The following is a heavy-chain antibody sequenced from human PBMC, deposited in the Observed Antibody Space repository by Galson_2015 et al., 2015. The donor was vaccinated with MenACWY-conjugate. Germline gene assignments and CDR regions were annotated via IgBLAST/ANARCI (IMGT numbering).Heavy chain of an antibody. CDR1: GYTFTSYA. CDR2: INAGNGNT. V-gene: IGHV1-3*01. CDR3: ARAPLDNIVVVPAAIDY. Sequence: SVKVSCKASGYTFTSYAMHWVRQAPGQRLEWMGWINAGNGNTKYSQKFQGRVTITRDTSASTAYMELSSLRSEDTAVYYCARAPLDNIVVVPAAIDYWGQGTLVTVSS. J-gene: IGHJ4*02. D-gene: IGHD2-2*01.